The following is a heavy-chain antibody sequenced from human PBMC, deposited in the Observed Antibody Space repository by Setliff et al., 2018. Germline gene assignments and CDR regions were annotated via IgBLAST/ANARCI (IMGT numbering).Heavy chain of an antibody. V-gene: IGHV1-18*01. D-gene: IGHD2-2*01. CDR1: GYTFAKYG. CDR3: VRDRAAIVVGPPTAAFDI. J-gene: IGHJ3*02. CDR2: ISGYNGYT. Sequence: ASVKVSCKAFGYTFAKYGTCWVRQAPGQGLEWMGWISGYNGYTVYAQKLQGRVTLTTDTSTGTAYMEVRSLRSDDTAQYYCVRDRAAIVVGPPTAAFDIWGQGTMVTVSS.